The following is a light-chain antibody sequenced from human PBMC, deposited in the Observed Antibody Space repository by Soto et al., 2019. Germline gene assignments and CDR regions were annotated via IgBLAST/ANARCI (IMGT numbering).Light chain of an antibody. Sequence: DIQMTQSPSSLSASVGDRVTITCRASQSISYCLNWYQQKPGKAPKFLIYGASSLHSGVPSRFSGSGSGTDFTLIISSLQPEDVATYYCQQSFTSPYTFGQGTKLEIK. J-gene: IGKJ2*01. CDR2: GAS. V-gene: IGKV1-39*01. CDR1: QSISYC. CDR3: QQSFTSPYT.